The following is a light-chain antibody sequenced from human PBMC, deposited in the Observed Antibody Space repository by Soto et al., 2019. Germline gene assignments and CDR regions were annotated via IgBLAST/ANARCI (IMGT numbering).Light chain of an antibody. V-gene: IGLV2-14*01. J-gene: IGLJ2*01. Sequence: QSALTQPASVSGSPGQSITISCTGTSSDVGGYDYVSWYHQRPGKAPKLMIYDVSKRPSGVSNRFSGSKSANTASLTIAGLRAEDAADYYCCSYTSSNAVVFGGGTKLTVI. CDR1: SSDVGGYDY. CDR3: CSYTSSNAVV. CDR2: DVS.